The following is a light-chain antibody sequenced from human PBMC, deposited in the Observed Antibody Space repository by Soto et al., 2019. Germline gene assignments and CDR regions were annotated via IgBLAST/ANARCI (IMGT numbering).Light chain of an antibody. CDR2: GAS. J-gene: IGKJ1*01. Sequence: EIVMTQSPATLSVSPGERATLSCRASQNIRTNLAWYQQKPGQAPRLLMYGASTRATGIPARFSGSGSGTEFTLTINSLQSEDFAVYYCHQYYTTPWTFGQGTKVEVK. CDR3: HQYYTTPWT. V-gene: IGKV3-15*01. CDR1: QNIRTN.